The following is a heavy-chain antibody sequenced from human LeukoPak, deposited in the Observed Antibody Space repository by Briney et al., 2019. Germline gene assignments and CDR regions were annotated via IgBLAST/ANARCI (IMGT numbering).Heavy chain of an antibody. D-gene: IGHD6-6*01. CDR1: GFSFSGHW. CDR2: ISPTGSTT. V-gene: IGHV3-74*01. CDR3: ARGPNSNWSGLDF. Sequence: PGGSLRLSCTASGFSFSGHWTHWARQLPGKGLVWVSRISPTGSTTSYADSVKGRFTVFRDNAKNTLYLQVNNLRAEDTAVYYCARGPNSNWSGLDFWGQGTLLTVSS. J-gene: IGHJ4*02.